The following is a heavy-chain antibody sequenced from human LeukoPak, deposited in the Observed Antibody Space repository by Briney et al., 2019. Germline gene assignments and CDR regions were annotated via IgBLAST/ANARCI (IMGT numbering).Heavy chain of an antibody. CDR3: AKEAMVRGVIDY. CDR1: GFTVSNNY. D-gene: IGHD3-10*01. V-gene: IGHV3-9*01. CDR2: ISWNSGSI. Sequence: PGGSLRLSCAASGFTVSNNYMSWVRQAPGKGLEWVSGISWNSGSIGYADSVKGRFTISRDNAKNSLYLQMNSLRAEDTALYYCAKEAMVRGVIDYWGQGTLVTVSS. J-gene: IGHJ4*02.